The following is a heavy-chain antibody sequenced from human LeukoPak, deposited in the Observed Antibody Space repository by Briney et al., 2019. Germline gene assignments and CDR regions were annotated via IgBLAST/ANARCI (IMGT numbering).Heavy chain of an antibody. CDR2: IHQDGNEK. Sequence: GGSLRLSCAASGFTFSDYYMSWIRQAPGKGLEWVANIHQDGNEKYYVDSVKGRFTISRDNAKNSLYLQMNSLRAEDTAVYYCARGDKFSGDYWGQGTLVTVSS. CDR1: GFTFSDYY. CDR3: ARGDKFSGDY. V-gene: IGHV3-7*04. D-gene: IGHD2-15*01. J-gene: IGHJ4*02.